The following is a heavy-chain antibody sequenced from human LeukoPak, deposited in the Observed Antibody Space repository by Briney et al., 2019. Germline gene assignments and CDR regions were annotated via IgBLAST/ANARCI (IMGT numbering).Heavy chain of an antibody. CDR2: IYYSGST. CDR1: GGSTSSSSYY. D-gene: IGHD3-22*01. V-gene: IGHV4-39*01. Sequence: SETLSLTCTVSGGSTSSSSYYWGWIRQPPGKGLEWIGTIYYSGSTYYNPSLKSRVTISVDTSKNQFSLKLMMTAADTAVYYCARSLCDSSGYYLPDYWGQGTLVTVSS. J-gene: IGHJ4*02. CDR3: ARSLCDSSGYYLPDY.